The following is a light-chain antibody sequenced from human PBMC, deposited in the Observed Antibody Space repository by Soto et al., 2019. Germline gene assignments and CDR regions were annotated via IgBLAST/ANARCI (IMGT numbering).Light chain of an antibody. Sequence: EIVMTQSPATLSVSPGERATLSCRASQSVSSNLAWYQQKPGQAPRLLIYGASTRATGIPARFSGSGSGTEFTLTNSSLQSEDFAVYYCQQYNNWSPITFGQGARVEIK. CDR1: QSVSSN. V-gene: IGKV3-15*01. CDR3: QQYNNWSPIT. CDR2: GAS. J-gene: IGKJ5*01.